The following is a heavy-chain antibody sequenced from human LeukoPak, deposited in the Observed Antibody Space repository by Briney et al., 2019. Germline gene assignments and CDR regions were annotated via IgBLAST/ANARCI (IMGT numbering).Heavy chain of an antibody. J-gene: IGHJ4*02. CDR1: GYTFTVNY. Sequence: PKASVKVSCKPSGYTFTVNYLRWVRQAPGQGLEWVGWMNPNSGVTGYAQNFQGRVTMTRDTSISTAYMELSSLTSDDTAVYYCTRGAGTSWFDYWGQGSLVTVSS. D-gene: IGHD2-2*01. V-gene: IGHV1-2*02. CDR3: TRGAGTSWFDY. CDR2: MNPNSGVT.